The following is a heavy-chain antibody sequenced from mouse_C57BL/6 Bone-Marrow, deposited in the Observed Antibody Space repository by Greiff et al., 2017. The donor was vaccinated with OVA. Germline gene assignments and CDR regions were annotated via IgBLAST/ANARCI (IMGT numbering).Heavy chain of an antibody. V-gene: IGHV5-4*01. Sequence: EVHLVESGGGLVKPGGSLKLSCAASGFTFSSYAMSWVRQTPEKRLEWVATISDGGSYTYYPDNVQGRFTISRANAKNNLYLQMSHLKSEDTAMYDCARGYDGYLYFDYWGQGTTLTVSS. J-gene: IGHJ2*01. CDR3: ARGYDGYLYFDY. CDR2: ISDGGSYT. D-gene: IGHD2-3*01. CDR1: GFTFSSYA.